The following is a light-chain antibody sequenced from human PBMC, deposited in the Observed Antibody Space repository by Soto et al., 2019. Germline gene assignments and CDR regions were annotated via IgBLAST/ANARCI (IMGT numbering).Light chain of an antibody. V-gene: IGKV3-20*01. J-gene: IGKJ1*01. CDR3: QQYGSSGT. CDR2: GAS. Sequence: DIVMTQSPVTLSVSPGERATLSCRSSQSVSNNYLAWYQQQPGHAPRLLIYGASNRATGIPDRFSGSGSGTVSTLTISRLEPEDFAVYYCQQYGSSGTLGQGTKVDIK. CDR1: QSVSNNY.